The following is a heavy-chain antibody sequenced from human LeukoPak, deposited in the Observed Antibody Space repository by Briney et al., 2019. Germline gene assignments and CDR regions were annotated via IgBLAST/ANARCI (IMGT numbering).Heavy chain of an antibody. J-gene: IGHJ4*02. CDR2: ISSSGSTI. CDR3: AGVQWLVLDY. D-gene: IGHD6-19*01. Sequence: GGSLRLSCSASGFTFSDYYMIGIRQAPGRGLEGVSYISSSGSTIYYADSVKGRFTISRDNAKNSLYLQMNSLRAEDTAVSSCAGVQWLVLDYWGQGTLVTVSS. V-gene: IGHV3-11*04. CDR1: GFTFSDYY.